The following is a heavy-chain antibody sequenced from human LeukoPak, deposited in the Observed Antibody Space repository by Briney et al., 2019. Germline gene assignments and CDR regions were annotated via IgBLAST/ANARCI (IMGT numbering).Heavy chain of an antibody. J-gene: IGHJ4*02. V-gene: IGHV4-59*01. CDR3: AREGPQKQLGFDY. D-gene: IGHD6-6*01. Sequence: PSETLSPTCTVSGGSISSYYWSWIRQPPGKGLEWIGYIYYSGSTNYNPSLKSRVTISVDTSKNQFSLKLSSVTAADTAVYYCAREGPQKQLGFDYWGQGTLVTVSS. CDR2: IYYSGST. CDR1: GGSISSYY.